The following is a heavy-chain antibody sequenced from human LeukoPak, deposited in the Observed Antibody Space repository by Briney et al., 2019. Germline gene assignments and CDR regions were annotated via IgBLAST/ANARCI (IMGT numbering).Heavy chain of an antibody. CDR2: ISSSSSYI. J-gene: IGHJ4*02. CDR3: ARAHSSAVDY. Sequence: PGGSLRLSCAASGFTFSSYIMNWVRQAPGKGLEWVSSISSSSSYIYYADSVKGRFTISRDNAKNSLYLQMNSLRAEDTAVYYCARAHSSAVDYWGQGTLVTVSS. D-gene: IGHD6-19*01. CDR1: GFTFSSYI. V-gene: IGHV3-21*01.